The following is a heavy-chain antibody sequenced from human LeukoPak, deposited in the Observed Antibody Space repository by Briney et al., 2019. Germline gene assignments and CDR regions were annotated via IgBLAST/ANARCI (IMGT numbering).Heavy chain of an antibody. Sequence: SSETLSLTCTVSGGSISSSYWSWIRQPPGKGLEWIGYIYYTGTTNYNPSLKSRVTISVDTSKNQFSLKLSSVTAADTAVYYCARLKGYSSGWYPSYYFDYWGQGTLVTVSS. V-gene: IGHV4-59*08. CDR3: ARLKGYSSGWYPSYYFDY. J-gene: IGHJ4*02. CDR2: IYYTGTT. D-gene: IGHD6-19*01. CDR1: GGSISSSY.